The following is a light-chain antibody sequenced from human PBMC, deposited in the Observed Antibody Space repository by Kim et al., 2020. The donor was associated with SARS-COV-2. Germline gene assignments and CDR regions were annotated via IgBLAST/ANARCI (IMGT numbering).Light chain of an antibody. J-gene: IGLJ2*01. CDR1: SSDVGGDNC. V-gene: IGLV2-14*04. CDR2: DVS. Sequence: GQSIPCSCTVTSSDVGGDNCVSWYQQHPGKAPKLMIYDVSKRPSGVSNRFSGSKSGNTASLTISGLQAEDEADYYCSSYTSSSTVVFGGGTQLTVL. CDR3: SSYTSSSTVV.